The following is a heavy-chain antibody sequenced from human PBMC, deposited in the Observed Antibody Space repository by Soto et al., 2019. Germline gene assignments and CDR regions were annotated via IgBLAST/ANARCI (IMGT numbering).Heavy chain of an antibody. V-gene: IGHV3-23*01. CDR2: ISGSGGST. Sequence: PGGSLRLSCAASGFTFSSYAMSWVRQAPGKGLEWVSAISGSGGSTYYADSVRGRFTISRDNSKNTLYLQMNSLRVEDTAVYYCAKAGTIFGVVMNNWFDPWGQGTLVTVSS. CDR1: GFTFSSYA. CDR3: AKAGTIFGVVMNNWFDP. D-gene: IGHD3-3*01. J-gene: IGHJ5*02.